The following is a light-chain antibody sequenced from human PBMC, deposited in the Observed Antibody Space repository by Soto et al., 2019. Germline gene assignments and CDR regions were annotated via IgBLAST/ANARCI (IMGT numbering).Light chain of an antibody. Sequence: IVLTQSSSTLSLSPGERATLSCRASQSVTSNALAWYQQKPGQAPRLLIYGVSSRATGIPDRFSGSGSGTDFTLTISSLEPEDFAVYYCQQRSKWPLTFGGRTKVDIK. J-gene: IGKJ4*01. V-gene: IGKV3-11*01. CDR2: GVS. CDR3: QQRSKWPLT. CDR1: QSVTSN.